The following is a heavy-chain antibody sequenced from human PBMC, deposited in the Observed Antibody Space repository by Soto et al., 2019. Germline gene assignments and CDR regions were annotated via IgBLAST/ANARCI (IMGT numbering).Heavy chain of an antibody. V-gene: IGHV4-59*01. CDR3: AREVMAAFDY. J-gene: IGHJ4*02. D-gene: IGHD2-21*01. CDR2: IYYSGST. CDR1: GGSISGYY. Sequence: QVQLQESGPGQVKPSETLSLTCTVSGGSISGYYWSWIRQPPGKGLEWIGYIYYSGSTNYNPSLKSRVNISVDTSENQFSVTLSSVTAADTAVYYCAREVMAAFDYWGQGTLVTVSS.